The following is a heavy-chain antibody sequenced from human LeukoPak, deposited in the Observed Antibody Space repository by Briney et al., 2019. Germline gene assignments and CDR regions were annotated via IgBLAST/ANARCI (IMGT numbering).Heavy chain of an antibody. Sequence: PGGSLRLSCAASGYTFSDFYMSWIRQAPGKGLEWVSYISSSSSTIYYADSVKGRFTISRDNAKNSLYLQMNSLRAEDTAVYYCAGDTPYYYGSGNLDYWGQGTLVTVSS. CDR3: AGDTPYYYGSGNLDY. V-gene: IGHV3-11*04. CDR2: ISSSSSTI. J-gene: IGHJ4*02. CDR1: GYTFSDFY. D-gene: IGHD3-10*01.